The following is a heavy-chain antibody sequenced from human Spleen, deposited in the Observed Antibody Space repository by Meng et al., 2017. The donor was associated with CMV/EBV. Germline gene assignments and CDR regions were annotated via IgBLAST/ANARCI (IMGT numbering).Heavy chain of an antibody. Sequence: GGYLRLSCAASGFTFSSYSMNWVRQAPGKGLEWVSSISSSSSYIYYADSVKGRFTISRDNAKNSLYLQMNSLRAEDTAVYYCARPGVHSSGWYGAWGQGTLVTVSS. D-gene: IGHD6-19*01. CDR1: GFTFSSYS. CDR3: ARPGVHSSGWYGA. V-gene: IGHV3-21*01. J-gene: IGHJ5*02. CDR2: ISSSSSYI.